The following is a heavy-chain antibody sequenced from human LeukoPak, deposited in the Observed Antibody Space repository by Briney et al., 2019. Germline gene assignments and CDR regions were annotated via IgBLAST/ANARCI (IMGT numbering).Heavy chain of an antibody. CDR2: IYTSGST. Sequence: SETLSLTCTVSGGSISSYYWSWIRQPPGKGLEWIGYIYTSGSTNYNPSLKSRATISVDTSKNQFSLKLSSVTAADTAVYYCARFEARAPNYYMDVWGKGTTVTVSS. J-gene: IGHJ6*03. V-gene: IGHV4-4*09. CDR1: GGSISSYY. CDR3: ARFEARAPNYYMDV.